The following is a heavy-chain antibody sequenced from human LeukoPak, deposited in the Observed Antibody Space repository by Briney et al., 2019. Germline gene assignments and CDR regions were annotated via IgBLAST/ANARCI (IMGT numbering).Heavy chain of an antibody. V-gene: IGHV3-21*01. D-gene: IGHD1-26*01. J-gene: IGHJ4*02. Sequence: GGSLRLSCAASGFTFSSYSMNWVRQAPGKGLEWVSSISSSSSYIYYADSVKGRFTISRDNAKNSLYLQMNSLRAEDTAVYYCATDRNSGKYYDYWGQGTLVTVSS. CDR1: GFTFSSYS. CDR3: ATDRNSGKYYDY. CDR2: ISSSSSYI.